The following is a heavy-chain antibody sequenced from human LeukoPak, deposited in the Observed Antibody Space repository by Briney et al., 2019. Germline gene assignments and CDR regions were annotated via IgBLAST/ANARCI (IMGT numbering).Heavy chain of an antibody. V-gene: IGHV4-4*02. CDR2: IHHSGDT. CDR3: TRGAGWLIDY. J-gene: IGHJ4*02. D-gene: IGHD3-16*01. Sequence: SETLSLTCVVSGGSIGSGYYWSWVRQPPGKGLEWIGEIHHSGDTNYNPSLKSRVTISADTSKNQFSLKLNSMTTADTAVYYCTRGAGWLIDYWGQGILVTVSS. CDR1: GGSIGSGYY.